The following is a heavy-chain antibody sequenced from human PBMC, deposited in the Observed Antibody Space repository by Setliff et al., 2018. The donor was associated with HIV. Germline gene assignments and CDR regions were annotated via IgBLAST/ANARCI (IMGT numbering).Heavy chain of an antibody. D-gene: IGHD6-13*01. CDR2: IMALFQRT. CDR3: ARGRMAAAGMFIPRALDY. Sequence: GASVKVSCKVSGDTFRNYAINWVRLAPGQGLEWMGEIMALFQRTQYAQKFQGRVTFTTDESTSTAYMELRSLRSDDTAIFYCARGRMAAAGMFIPRALDYWGQGTLVTVPQ. CDR1: GDTFRNYA. V-gene: IGHV1-69*05. J-gene: IGHJ4*02.